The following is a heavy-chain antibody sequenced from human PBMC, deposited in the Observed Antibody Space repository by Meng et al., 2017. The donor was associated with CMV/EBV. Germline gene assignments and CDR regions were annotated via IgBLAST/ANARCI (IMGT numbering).Heavy chain of an antibody. Sequence: GGSLRLSCAASGLTFSDYYMSWIRQAPGKGLEWVSYISSSGSTIYYADSVKGRFTISRDNAKNSLYLQMNSLRAEDTAVYYCARYYPSLPYYDFWSGYHYYYYYGMDVWGQGTTVTVSS. J-gene: IGHJ6*02. V-gene: IGHV3-11*04. CDR1: GLTFSDYY. CDR3: ARYYPSLPYYDFWSGYHYYYYYGMDV. CDR2: ISSSGSTI. D-gene: IGHD3-3*01.